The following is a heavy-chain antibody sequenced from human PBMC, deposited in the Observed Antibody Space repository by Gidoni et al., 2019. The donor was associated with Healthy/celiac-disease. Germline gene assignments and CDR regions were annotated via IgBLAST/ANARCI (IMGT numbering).Heavy chain of an antibody. V-gene: IGHV4-39*01. J-gene: IGHJ6*02. CDR1: GGSISSSSYY. CDR2: IYYSGST. Sequence: QLQLQESGPGLVKPSETLSLTCTVSGGSISSSSYYWGWNRQPPGKGLEWIGSIYYSGSTYYNPSLKSRVTISVDTSKNQFSLKLSSVTAADTAVYYCARRRDGMDVWGQGTTVTVSS. CDR3: ARRRDGMDV.